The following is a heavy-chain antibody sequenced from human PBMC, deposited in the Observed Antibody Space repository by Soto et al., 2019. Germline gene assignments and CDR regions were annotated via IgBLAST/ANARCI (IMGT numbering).Heavy chain of an antibody. J-gene: IGHJ5*02. V-gene: IGHV5-51*01. CDR1: GYSFTSYW. Sequence: PGESLKISCKGSGYSFTSYWIGWVRQMPGKGLEWMGIIYPGDSDTRYSPSFQGQVTISADKSISTAYLQWSSLKASDTAMYYCARHIPEDEYSSSSVWGSYNWFDPWGQGTLVTVSS. CDR2: IYPGDSDT. CDR3: ARHIPEDEYSSSSVWGSYNWFDP. D-gene: IGHD6-6*01.